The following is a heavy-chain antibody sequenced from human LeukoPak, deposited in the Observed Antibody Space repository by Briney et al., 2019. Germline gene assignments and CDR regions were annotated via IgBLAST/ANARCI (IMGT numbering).Heavy chain of an antibody. CDR2: ISGSGHDI. V-gene: IGHV3-11*04. CDR3: TRDPRHLDS. J-gene: IGHJ4*02. D-gene: IGHD6-6*01. Sequence: PGGSLRLSCAASGFTFSDSYMTWVRQAPGKGVEWVAYISGSGHDINYSESAKGRFTISRDNAKNSLYLQMSSLRVEDTAVYYCTRDPRHLDSWGQGTLLTVSS. CDR1: GFTFSDSY.